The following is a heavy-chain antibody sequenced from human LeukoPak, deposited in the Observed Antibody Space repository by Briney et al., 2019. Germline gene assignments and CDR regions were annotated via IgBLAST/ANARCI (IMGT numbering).Heavy chain of an antibody. CDR1: GGSFSGYY. D-gene: IGHD3-10*01. J-gene: IGHJ4*02. CDR2: INHSGST. CDR3: ARVAPYYYGSGSYFDY. Sequence: SETLSLTCAVYGGSFSGYYWSWIRQPPGKGLEWIGEINHSGSTNYNPSLKSRVTISVDTSKNQFSLKLSSVTAADTAVYYCARVAPYYYGSGSYFDYWGQGTLVTVPS. V-gene: IGHV4-34*01.